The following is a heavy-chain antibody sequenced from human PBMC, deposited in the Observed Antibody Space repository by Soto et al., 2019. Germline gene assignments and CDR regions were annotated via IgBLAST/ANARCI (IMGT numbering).Heavy chain of an antibody. J-gene: IGHJ6*04. D-gene: IGHD2-21*01. CDR2: IWHDGSEK. CDR3: ERDPRDSPGAYYYNYYGLDV. CDR1: GFVFSSYG. V-gene: IGHV3-33*01. Sequence: PGGSLRLSCATSGFVFSSYGMQWVRQAPGKGLEWVAAIWHDGSEKYYADLVKGRFTISRDNSKSTLYLQMNSLRAEDTAVYYCERDPRDSPGAYYYNYYGLDVWGKGTTVTVSS.